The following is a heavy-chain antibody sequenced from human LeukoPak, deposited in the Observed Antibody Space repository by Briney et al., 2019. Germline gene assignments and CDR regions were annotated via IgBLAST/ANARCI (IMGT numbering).Heavy chain of an antibody. CDR2: IFPSGGEI. V-gene: IGHV3-23*01. CDR1: GFTFSTFA. Sequence: PGGSLRLSCVASGFTFSTFAMIWVRQPPGKGLEWVSSIFPSGGEIHYADSVKGRFTISRDNSKNTLYLQMNSLRAEDTAVYYCAKGQQLVLYYMDVWGKGTTVTISS. CDR3: AKGQQLVLYYMDV. D-gene: IGHD6-13*01. J-gene: IGHJ6*03.